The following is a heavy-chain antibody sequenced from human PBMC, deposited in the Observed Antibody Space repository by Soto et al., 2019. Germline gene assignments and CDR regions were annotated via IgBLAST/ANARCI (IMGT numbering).Heavy chain of an antibody. CDR2: IYYSGST. D-gene: IGHD2-2*01. CDR1: GGSICSGGYY. CDR3: ARAGYCSSTSCYYIELD. J-gene: IGHJ4*02. V-gene: IGHV4-31*03. Sequence: SETLSLTCTVSGGSICSGGYYWSWIRQHPGKGLEWIGYIYYSGSTYYNPSLKSRVTISVDTSKNQFSLKLSSVTAADTAVYYCARAGYCSSTSCYYIELDWGQGTLVTVSS.